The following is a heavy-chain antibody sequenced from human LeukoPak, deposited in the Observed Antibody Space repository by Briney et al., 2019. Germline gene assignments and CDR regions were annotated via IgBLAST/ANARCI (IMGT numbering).Heavy chain of an antibody. V-gene: IGHV1-8*03. CDR2: MNPNSGDT. Sequence: ASMKVSCKASGYTFTNHDINWVRQASGQGLEWMGWMNPNSGDTGYAQKYQGRATFTRDTSISTAYMELSNLRSEDTAIYYCARSGFGGGVYFDYWGQGTLVTDSS. CDR1: GYTFTNHD. D-gene: IGHD2-21*01. J-gene: IGHJ4*02. CDR3: ARSGFGGGVYFDY.